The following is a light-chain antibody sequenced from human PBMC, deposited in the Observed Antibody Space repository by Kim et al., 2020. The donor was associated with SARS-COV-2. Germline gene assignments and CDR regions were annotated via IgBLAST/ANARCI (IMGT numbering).Light chain of an antibody. CDR3: NSRDSSGNHW. CDR2: GKN. CDR1: SLRSYY. Sequence: VALGQTVRITCQGDSLRSYYASWYQQKPGQAPVLVIYGKNNRPSGIPDRFSGSSSGNTASLTITGAQAEDEADYYCNSRDSSGNHWLGGGTQLTVL. J-gene: IGLJ2*01. V-gene: IGLV3-19*01.